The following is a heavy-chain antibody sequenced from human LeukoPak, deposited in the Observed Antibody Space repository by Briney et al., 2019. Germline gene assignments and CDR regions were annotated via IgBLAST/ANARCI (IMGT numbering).Heavy chain of an antibody. CDR2: ISGSGGST. D-gene: IGHD4-17*01. CDR3: AKDLTVTIKYYFDY. J-gene: IGHJ4*02. V-gene: IGHV3-23*01. CDR1: GFTFSSYA. Sequence: GGSLRLSGAASGFTFSSYAMSWVRQAPGKGLEWVSAISGSGGSTYYADSVKGRFTISRDNSKNTLYLQMNSLRAEDTAVYYCAKDLTVTIKYYFDYWGQGTLVTVSS.